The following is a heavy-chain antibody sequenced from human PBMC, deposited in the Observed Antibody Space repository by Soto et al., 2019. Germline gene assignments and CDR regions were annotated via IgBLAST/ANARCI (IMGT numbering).Heavy chain of an antibody. V-gene: IGHV1-69*01. Sequence: QVQLVQSGAEVKKPGSSVKVSCKASGGTFSSYEISWVRQAPGQGLQWMGGIIPMFGTANYAQKFQGRVTITADESRCTAYMDLSSLRSEDTAVYYCARDLNYYDSSDQVRVAFDIRGQGTMVTVSS. D-gene: IGHD3-22*01. CDR2: IIPMFGTA. J-gene: IGHJ3*02. CDR1: GGTFSSYE. CDR3: ARDLNYYDSSDQVRVAFDI.